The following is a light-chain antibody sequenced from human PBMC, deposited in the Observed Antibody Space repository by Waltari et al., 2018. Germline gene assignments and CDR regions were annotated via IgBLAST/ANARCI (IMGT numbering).Light chain of an antibody. J-gene: IGKJ1*01. Sequence: DIVMTQSPDSLAVSLGERATINCKSSQSVLYSSNNKNFLAWYQQKPGQPPKLLIYWASTRESGVPDLFSGSGSGTDFTLTISSLQAEDVAVYYCQQYYTTPRWTFGQGTKVEIK. CDR1: QSVLYSSNNKNF. CDR3: QQYYTTPRWT. V-gene: IGKV4-1*01. CDR2: WAS.